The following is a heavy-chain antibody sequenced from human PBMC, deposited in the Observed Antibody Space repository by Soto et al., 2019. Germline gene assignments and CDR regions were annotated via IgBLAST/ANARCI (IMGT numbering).Heavy chain of an antibody. V-gene: IGHV1-69*13. D-gene: IGHD6-6*01. CDR2: IIPIFGTA. CDR3: ARDRGSSSAFDI. CDR1: GGTFSSYA. Sequence: GASVKVSCKASGGTFSSYAISWVRQAPGQGLEWMGGIIPIFGTANYAQKFQGRVTVTADESTSTAYMELSSLRSEDTAVYYCARDRGSSSAFDIWGQGTRVTVS. J-gene: IGHJ3*02.